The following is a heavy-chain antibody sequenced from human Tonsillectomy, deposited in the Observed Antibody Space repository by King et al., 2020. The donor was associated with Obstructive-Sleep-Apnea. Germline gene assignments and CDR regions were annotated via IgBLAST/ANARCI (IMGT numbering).Heavy chain of an antibody. D-gene: IGHD1/OR15-1a*01. CDR3: ARDPVEGSGTYFDY. CDR2: INSDGRST. CDR1: GFTFRSHW. J-gene: IGHJ4*02. Sequence: VQLVESGGGLVQPGGSLRLSCAASGFTFRSHWMHWVRQAPGKGLVWVSRINSDGRSTSYADSVKGRFTISRDNAKNTLYLQMNSLRAEDTAVYYCARDPVEGSGTYFDYWGQGTLVTVSS. V-gene: IGHV3-74*01.